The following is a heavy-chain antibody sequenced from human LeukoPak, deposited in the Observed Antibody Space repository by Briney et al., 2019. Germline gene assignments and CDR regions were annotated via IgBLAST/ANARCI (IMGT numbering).Heavy chain of an antibody. V-gene: IGHV1-2*04. Sequence: ASVKVSCTASGYTFTSYYIHWVRQAPGQGLEWMGWINPNSGGTNYAQKFQGWVTMTRDTSISTAYMELSRLRSDDTAVYYCARGFNLSYSGYDLATYYFDYWGQGALVTVSS. J-gene: IGHJ4*02. CDR1: GYTFTSYY. CDR2: INPNSGGT. D-gene: IGHD5-12*01. CDR3: ARGFNLSYSGYDLATYYFDY.